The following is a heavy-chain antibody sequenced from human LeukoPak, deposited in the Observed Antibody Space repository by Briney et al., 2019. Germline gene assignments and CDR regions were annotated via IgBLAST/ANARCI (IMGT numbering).Heavy chain of an antibody. CDR3: AVGAAYDYVWGSPFPFDY. Sequence: PGGSLRLSCAASGFTFSSYGMHWVRQAPGNGLEWVTFIRYDGSNKYYADSVKGRFTISRDNSKNTLYLQMNSLRAEDTAVYYCAVGAAYDYVWGSPFPFDYWGQGTLVTVSS. V-gene: IGHV3-30*02. CDR1: GFTFSSYG. CDR2: IRYDGSNK. J-gene: IGHJ4*02. D-gene: IGHD3-16*01.